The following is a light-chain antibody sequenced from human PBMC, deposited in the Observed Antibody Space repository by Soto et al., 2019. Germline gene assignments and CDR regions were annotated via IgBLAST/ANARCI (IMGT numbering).Light chain of an antibody. Sequence: EKVFTESTGTLSLSPGARATLSCRASQSFSSSYLAWYQQKPGQAPRLLIYGASSRATGVPDRFSGGGSGTDFTLTISSLEPEDFAVYYCQQRKNWQVTFGQGTRLEI. CDR1: QSFSSSY. V-gene: IGKV3D-20*02. CDR2: GAS. CDR3: QQRKNWQVT. J-gene: IGKJ5*01.